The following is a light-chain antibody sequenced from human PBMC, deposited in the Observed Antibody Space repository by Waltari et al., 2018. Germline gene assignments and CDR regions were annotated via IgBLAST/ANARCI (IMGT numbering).Light chain of an antibody. V-gene: IGLV2-14*01. Sequence: QSALTQPASVSGSPGQSLTISCTGTRCDVGDSNYFSWYQQHPGKAPKLMIYEVSDRPSGVSDRFSGSKSGNTASLTISGLQAEDEAEYYCSSYTSSSTYVFGTGTKVTVL. CDR2: EVS. CDR1: RCDVGDSNY. CDR3: SSYTSSSTYV. J-gene: IGLJ1*01.